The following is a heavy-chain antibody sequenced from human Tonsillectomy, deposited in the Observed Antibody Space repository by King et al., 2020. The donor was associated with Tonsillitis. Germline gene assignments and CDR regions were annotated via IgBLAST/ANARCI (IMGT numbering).Heavy chain of an antibody. CDR2: IYYSGST. CDR3: ARTGTSRGYFQH. V-gene: IGHV4-59*08. CDR1: GGSISSYY. D-gene: IGHD1-14*01. J-gene: IGHJ1*01. Sequence: QLQESGPGLVKPSETLSLTCTVSGGSISSYYWSWIRQPPGKGLEGIGCIYYSGSTNYNPSLKSRVTISVDTSKNQFSLKLTSVTAADTAVYYCARTGTSRGYFQHWGQGTLVTVSS.